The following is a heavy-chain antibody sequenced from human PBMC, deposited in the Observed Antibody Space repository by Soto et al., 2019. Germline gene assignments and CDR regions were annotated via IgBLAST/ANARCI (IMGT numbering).Heavy chain of an antibody. J-gene: IGHJ4*02. V-gene: IGHV4-30-4*01. CDR1: GTTISSGDHY. Sequence: QVQLQESGPGLVKPSQTLSLTCTVSGTTISSGDHYWSWIRQAPGKGLEWIGYMYYTGKTYYNTSLPRRVTLSVATSKNQFSLKMTSVTAADTAMYFCARVYGRGDYFDFWGRGTLVSVSS. CDR2: MYYTGKT. D-gene: IGHD1-26*01. CDR3: ARVYGRGDYFDF.